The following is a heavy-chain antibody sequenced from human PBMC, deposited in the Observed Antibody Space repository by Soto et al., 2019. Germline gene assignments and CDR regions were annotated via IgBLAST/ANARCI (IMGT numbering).Heavy chain of an antibody. Sequence: HPGGSLRLSCAASGFTFSSYWMHWVRQAPGKGLVWVSRINSDGSSTSYADSVKGRFTISRDNAKNTLYLQMNSLRAEDTAVYYCASPSFAAAGTSHYYYYGMDVWGQGTTVTVSS. D-gene: IGHD6-13*01. J-gene: IGHJ6*02. CDR2: INSDGSST. V-gene: IGHV3-74*01. CDR3: ASPSFAAAGTSHYYYYGMDV. CDR1: GFTFSSYW.